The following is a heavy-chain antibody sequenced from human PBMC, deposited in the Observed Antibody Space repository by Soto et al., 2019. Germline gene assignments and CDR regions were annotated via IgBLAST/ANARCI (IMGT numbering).Heavy chain of an antibody. V-gene: IGHV1-69*12. CDR3: ATQWLPNYYHYGMDV. D-gene: IGHD5-18*01. CDR2: IIPIFGTA. J-gene: IGHJ6*02. Sequence: QVQLVQSGAELKKPGSSVKVSCKASEGTFSSYAISWVRQAPGQGLEWMGGIIPIFGTANYAQKFQGRVTITADESTSTAYMELSSLRSEDTAVYYCATQWLPNYYHYGMDVWGQGTTVTVSS. CDR1: EGTFSSYA.